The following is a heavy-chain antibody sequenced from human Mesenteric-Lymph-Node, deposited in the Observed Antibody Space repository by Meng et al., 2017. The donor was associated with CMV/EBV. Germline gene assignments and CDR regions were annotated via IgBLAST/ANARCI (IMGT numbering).Heavy chain of an antibody. CDR3: ARGLNRNYYYYGMDV. Sequence: ASVKVSCKASGYTFTSYDINWVRQATGQGLEWMGGIIPIFGTANYAQKFQGRVTITTDESTSTAYMELSSLRSEDTAVYYCARGLNRNYYYYGMDVWGQGTTVTVSS. D-gene: IGHD1-14*01. CDR2: IIPIFGTA. V-gene: IGHV1-69*05. CDR1: GYTFTSYD. J-gene: IGHJ6*02.